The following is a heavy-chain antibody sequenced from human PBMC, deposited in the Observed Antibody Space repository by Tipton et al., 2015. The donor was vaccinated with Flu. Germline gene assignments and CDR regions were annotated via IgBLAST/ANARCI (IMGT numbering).Heavy chain of an antibody. V-gene: IGHV4-59*01. Sequence: TLSLTCTVSGGSISSYYWSWIRQPPGKGLEWIGYIYYSGSTNYNPSLKSRVTTSVDTSKNQFSLKLSSVTAADTAVYYCARGRGQQLVNDAFDIWGQGTMVTVSS. J-gene: IGHJ3*02. CDR3: ARGRGQQLVNDAFDI. CDR1: GGSISSYY. D-gene: IGHD6-13*01. CDR2: IYYSGST.